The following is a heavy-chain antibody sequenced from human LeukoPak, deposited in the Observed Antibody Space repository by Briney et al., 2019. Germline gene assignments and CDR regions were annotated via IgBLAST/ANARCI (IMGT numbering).Heavy chain of an antibody. CDR2: INPNSGGT. Sequence: ASVKVSCMASGYTFTGYYMHWVRQAPGQGLEWMGWINPNSGGTNYAQKFQGRVTMTRDTSISTAYMELSRLRSDDTAVYYCARVPNSPQQLAHYYFDYWGQGTLVTVSS. V-gene: IGHV1-2*02. J-gene: IGHJ4*02. CDR3: ARVPNSPQQLAHYYFDY. D-gene: IGHD6-13*01. CDR1: GYTFTGYY.